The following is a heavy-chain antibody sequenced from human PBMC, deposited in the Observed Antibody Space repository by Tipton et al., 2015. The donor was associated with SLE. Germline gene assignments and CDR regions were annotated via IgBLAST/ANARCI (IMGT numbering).Heavy chain of an antibody. D-gene: IGHD3-3*01. CDR2: IYYKGST. CDR1: GGSVNGHY. Sequence: TLSLTCTVSGGSVNGHYWNWIRQAPGKGLEWIGYIYYKGSTDYKSSLKSRLTISIDTSKNQVSLKLTSVTAADTAVYYCARAPLCGVVTARGPFDYWGQGTLVTVSS. V-gene: IGHV4-59*02. CDR3: ARAPLCGVVTARGPFDY. J-gene: IGHJ4*02.